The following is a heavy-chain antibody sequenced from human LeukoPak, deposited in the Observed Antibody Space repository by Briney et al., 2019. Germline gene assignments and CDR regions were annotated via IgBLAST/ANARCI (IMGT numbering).Heavy chain of an antibody. CDR3: AREVVAARLSVIYYYYGMDV. V-gene: IGHV4-34*01. J-gene: IGHJ6*02. CDR2: INHSGST. Sequence: SETLSLTCAVSGGSFSGYYWSWIRQPPGKGLEWIGEINHSGSTNYNPSLKSRVTISVDTSKNQFSLKLSSVTAADTAVYYCAREVVAARLSVIYYYYGMDVWGQGTTVTVSS. CDR1: GGSFSGYY. D-gene: IGHD2-15*01.